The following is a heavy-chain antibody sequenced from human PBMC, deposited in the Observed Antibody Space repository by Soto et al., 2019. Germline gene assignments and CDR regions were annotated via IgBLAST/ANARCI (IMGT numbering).Heavy chain of an antibody. D-gene: IGHD6-19*01. CDR3: AKDLSGRWPGYSSGWSPIYYYYAMDV. Sequence: GGSLRLSCAASGFTFSSYGMHWVRQAPGKGLEWVAVISYDGSNKYYADSVKGRFTISRDNSKNTLYLQMNSLRAEDTAVYYWAKDLSGRWPGYSSGWSPIYYYYAMDVWGQGTTVTVSS. V-gene: IGHV3-30*18. CDR1: GFTFSSYG. J-gene: IGHJ6*02. CDR2: ISYDGSNK.